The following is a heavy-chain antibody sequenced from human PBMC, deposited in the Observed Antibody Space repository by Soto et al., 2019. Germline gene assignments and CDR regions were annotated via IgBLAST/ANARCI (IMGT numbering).Heavy chain of an antibody. CDR2: IYYSGST. J-gene: IGHJ6*02. Sequence: QVQLQESGPGLVKPSETLSLTCTVSGGSISSYYWSWIRQPPGKGLEWIGYIYYSGSTNYNPSLKSRVTTSVDTSKNQSPLTLSSVTAADTAVYYCARHGQWLVTGYYYYGMDVWGQGTTVTVSS. D-gene: IGHD6-19*01. CDR1: GGSISSYY. CDR3: ARHGQWLVTGYYYYGMDV. V-gene: IGHV4-59*08.